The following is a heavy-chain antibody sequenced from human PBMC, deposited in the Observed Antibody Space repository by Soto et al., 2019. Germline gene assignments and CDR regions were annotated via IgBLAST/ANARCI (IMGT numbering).Heavy chain of an antibody. CDR2: IYWDDDK. CDR1: GFSLSTSGVG. CDR3: AHRAGLQGNWNGGYFDF. D-gene: IGHD1-1*01. J-gene: IGHJ4*02. Sequence: QITLKESGPTRVKPTQTLTLTCTFSGFSLSTSGVGVGWIRQPPGKALERLALIYWDDDKRYSPSLKSRLTVTKDTYKNQVVLTMPNMDPVDTATYYCAHRAGLQGNWNGGYFDFWGQGALVTVSS. V-gene: IGHV2-5*02.